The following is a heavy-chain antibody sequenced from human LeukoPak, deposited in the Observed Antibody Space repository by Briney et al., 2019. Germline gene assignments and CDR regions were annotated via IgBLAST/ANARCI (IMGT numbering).Heavy chain of an antibody. J-gene: IGHJ4*02. Sequence: SETLSLTCAVYGGSFSGYYWSWIRQPPGKGLEWIGEINHSGSTNYNPSLKSRVTISVDTSTNQFSLKLNSVTAADTAVYYCAGWGVDCGGKFDYLDYWGQGMLVTVSS. D-gene: IGHD4-23*01. CDR1: GGSFSGYY. CDR3: AGWGVDCGGKFDYLDY. CDR2: INHSGST. V-gene: IGHV4-34*01.